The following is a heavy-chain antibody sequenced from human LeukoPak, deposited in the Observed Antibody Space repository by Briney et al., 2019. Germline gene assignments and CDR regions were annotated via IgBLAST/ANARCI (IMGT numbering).Heavy chain of an antibody. CDR3: AREEIAAAGTGYFQH. CDR1: GGSISSGGYY. D-gene: IGHD6-13*01. V-gene: IGHV4-31*03. Sequence: PSQTLSLTCTVSGGSISSGGYYWSWIRQHPRKGLEWIGYTYHSGYTYYNPSLKSRVTISVDTSKNQFSLKLSSVTAADTAVYYCAREEIAAAGTGYFQHWGQGTLVTVSS. J-gene: IGHJ1*01. CDR2: TYHSGYT.